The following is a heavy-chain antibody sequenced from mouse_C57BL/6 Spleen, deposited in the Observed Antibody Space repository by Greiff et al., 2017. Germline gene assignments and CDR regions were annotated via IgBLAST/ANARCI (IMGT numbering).Heavy chain of an antibody. J-gene: IGHJ1*03. V-gene: IGHV5-16*01. CDR3: ARDCYYGSSDWYFDV. D-gene: IGHD1-1*01. Sequence: LKESEGGLVQPGSSMKLSCTASGFTFSDYYMAWVRQVPEKGLEWVANINYDGSSTYYLDSLKSRFIISRDNAKNILYQQMSSLKSEDTATYYCARDCYYGSSDWYFDVWGTGTTVTVSS. CDR2: INYDGSST. CDR1: GFTFSDYY.